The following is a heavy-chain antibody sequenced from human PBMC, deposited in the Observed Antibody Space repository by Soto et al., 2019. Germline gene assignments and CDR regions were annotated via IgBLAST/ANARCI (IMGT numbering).Heavy chain of an antibody. CDR2: ISYDGSNK. Sequence: GGSLRLSCAASGFTFSSYDMHWVRQAPGKGLEWVAVISYDGSNKYYADSVKGRFTISRDNSKNTLYLQMNSLRAEDTAVYYCARDSTITMIGGGGYWGQGTLVTVSS. J-gene: IGHJ4*02. CDR1: GFTFSSYD. CDR3: ARDSTITMIGGGGY. D-gene: IGHD3-22*01. V-gene: IGHV3-30-3*01.